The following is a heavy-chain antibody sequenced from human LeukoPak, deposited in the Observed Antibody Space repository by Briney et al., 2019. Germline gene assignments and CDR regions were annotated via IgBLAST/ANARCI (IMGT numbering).Heavy chain of an antibody. V-gene: IGHV3-64*01. J-gene: IGHJ4*02. Sequence: GSLRLSCAASGFTFSSYAMHWVRQAPGKGLEYVSAISSNGGSTYYANSVKGRFTISRDNSKNTLYLQMGSLRAEDMAVYYCARCRDGYNYDYWGQGTLVTVSS. D-gene: IGHD5-24*01. CDR1: GFTFSSYA. CDR2: ISSNGGST. CDR3: ARCRDGYNYDY.